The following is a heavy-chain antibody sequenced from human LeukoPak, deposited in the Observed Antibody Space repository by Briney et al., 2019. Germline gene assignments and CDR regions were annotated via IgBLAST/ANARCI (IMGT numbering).Heavy chain of an antibody. CDR1: GFTFSSYS. Sequence: PGGSLRLSCAASGFTFSSYSMNWVRQAPGKGLEWVSSISSSSSYIYYADSVKGRYNISRDNATNSLYLQLNSMRAEDTAVYYCARASYSSSFDYWGQGTLVTVSS. V-gene: IGHV3-21*01. CDR2: ISSSSSYI. D-gene: IGHD6-13*01. CDR3: ARASYSSSFDY. J-gene: IGHJ4*02.